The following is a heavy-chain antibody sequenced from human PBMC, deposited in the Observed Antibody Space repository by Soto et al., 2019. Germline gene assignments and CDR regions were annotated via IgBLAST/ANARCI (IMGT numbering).Heavy chain of an antibody. Sequence: QVQLVESGGGVVQPGRSLRLSCAASGFTFSSYGMHWVRQAPGKGLEWVAVISYDGSNKYYADSVKGRLTISRDNSKNTLYLQINSLRAEETAVYYCAKGQHCSTTSCYFYYYGVDVWGQGTTVAVSS. J-gene: IGHJ6*02. D-gene: IGHD2-2*01. CDR1: GFTFSSYG. CDR3: AKGQHCSTTSCYFYYYGVDV. V-gene: IGHV3-30*18. CDR2: ISYDGSNK.